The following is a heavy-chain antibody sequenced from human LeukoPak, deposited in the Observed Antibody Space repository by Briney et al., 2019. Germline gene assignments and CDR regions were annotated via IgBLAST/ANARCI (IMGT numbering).Heavy chain of an antibody. V-gene: IGHV4-4*07. CDR2: IYTSGST. CDR1: GGSISSYY. CDR3: ARDYLGYGSGKWDDAFDI. D-gene: IGHD3-10*01. J-gene: IGHJ3*02. Sequence: SETLSLTCTVSGGSISSYYCSWIRQPAGTGLEWIGRIYTSGSTNYNPSLKSRVTMSVDTSKNQFSLKLSSVTAADTAVYYCARDYLGYGSGKWDDAFDIWGQGTMVTVSS.